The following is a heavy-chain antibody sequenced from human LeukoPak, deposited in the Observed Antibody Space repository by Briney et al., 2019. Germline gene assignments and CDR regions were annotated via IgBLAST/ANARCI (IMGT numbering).Heavy chain of an antibody. CDR1: GFTVSSNY. V-gene: IGHV3-66*02. CDR3: ARDPFFVRYCSSTSCLPDAFDI. J-gene: IGHJ3*02. CDR2: IYSGGST. Sequence: GGSLRLSCGASGFTVSSNYMSWVRQAPGKGLEWVSVIYSGGSTYYADSVKGRFTISRDNSKNTLYLQMNSLRAEDTAVYYCARDPFFVRYCSSTSCLPDAFDIWGQGTMVTVSS. D-gene: IGHD2-2*01.